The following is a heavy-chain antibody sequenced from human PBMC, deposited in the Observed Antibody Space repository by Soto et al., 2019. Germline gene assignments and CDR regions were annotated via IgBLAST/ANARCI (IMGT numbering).Heavy chain of an antibody. J-gene: IGHJ6*02. D-gene: IGHD4-17*01. CDR1: GGTFSSYA. Sequence: SVKVSCKASGGTFSSYAISWVRQAPGQGLEWMGGIIPIFGTANYAQKFQGRVTITADESTSTAYMELSSLRSEDTAVYYCAREGAYGDYSYYYYYGTDVWGQGTTVTVSS. V-gene: IGHV1-69*13. CDR3: AREGAYGDYSYYYYYGTDV. CDR2: IIPIFGTA.